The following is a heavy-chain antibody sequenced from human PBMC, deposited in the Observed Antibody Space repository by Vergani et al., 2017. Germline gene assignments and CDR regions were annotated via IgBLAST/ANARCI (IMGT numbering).Heavy chain of an antibody. Sequence: EVQLVESGGGLVQPGGSLRLSCAASGFTFSSYSTNWVRQAPGKGLEWVSYISSSSSTIYYADSVKGRFTISRDNAKNSLYLQMNSLRAEDTAVYYCARDAGLVIVDVWGQGTTVTVSS. CDR1: GFTFSSYS. V-gene: IGHV3-48*01. J-gene: IGHJ6*02. CDR2: ISSSSSTI. D-gene: IGHD3-9*01. CDR3: ARDAGLVIVDV.